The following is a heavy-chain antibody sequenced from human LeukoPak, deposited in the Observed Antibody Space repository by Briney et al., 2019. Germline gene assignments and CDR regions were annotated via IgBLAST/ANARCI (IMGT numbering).Heavy chain of an antibody. CDR2: INTNTGNP. V-gene: IGHV7-4-1*02. Sequence: ASVKVSCKASGYTFTSYPMNWVRQAPGQGLEWMGWINTNTGNPTYAQGFTGRFVFSLDTSVSTAYLQISSLKAEDTAVYYCAAPRIAAAGPAFDCWGQGTLVTVSS. D-gene: IGHD6-13*01. CDR1: GYTFTSYP. J-gene: IGHJ4*02. CDR3: AAPRIAAAGPAFDC.